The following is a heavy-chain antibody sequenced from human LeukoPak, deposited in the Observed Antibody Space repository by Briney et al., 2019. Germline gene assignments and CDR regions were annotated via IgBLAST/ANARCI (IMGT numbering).Heavy chain of an antibody. Sequence: PSATLSLTCTVSNASITNYYWSWIRPPPGKGLEWIGYIYYSGSTNYNPSLKSRVTISVDTSKNQFSLRLTSVSAADTAVYYCARGFGYSYGRGYDYWGQGTLVTVSS. J-gene: IGHJ4*02. CDR1: NASITNYY. CDR3: ARGFGYSYGRGYDY. CDR2: IYYSGST. D-gene: IGHD5-18*01. V-gene: IGHV4-59*01.